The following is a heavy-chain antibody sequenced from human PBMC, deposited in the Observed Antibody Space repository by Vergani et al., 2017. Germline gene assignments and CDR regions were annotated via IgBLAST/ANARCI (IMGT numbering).Heavy chain of an antibody. D-gene: IGHD3-22*01. CDR1: GFSLSNARMG. J-gene: IGHJ4*02. V-gene: IGHV2-26*01. CDR3: AKTHYDSSGYPLDY. CDR2: IFSNDEK. Sequence: QITLKESGPTLVKPTQTLTLTCTVSGFSLSNARMGVSWIRQPPGKALEWLAHIFSNDEKSYSTSLKSRLTISKDTSKSQVVLTMTNMDPVDTATYYCAKTHYDSSGYPLDYWGQGTLVTVSS.